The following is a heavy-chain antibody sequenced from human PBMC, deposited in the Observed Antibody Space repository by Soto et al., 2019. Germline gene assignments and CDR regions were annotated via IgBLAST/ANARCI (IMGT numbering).Heavy chain of an antibody. CDR1: GYSISRGYY. CDR3: ARVSGDYGDYHHFDY. D-gene: IGHD4-17*01. V-gene: IGHV4-38-2*01. Sequence: SEALSLTCAVSGYSISRGYYWGWSRQPAGKGLEWIGSIYRSGSTYYNPSLASRVTISVDTSKNQFSLKLSSVTAADTAVYYCARVSGDYGDYHHFDYWGQGTLVTVSS. CDR2: IYRSGST. J-gene: IGHJ4*02.